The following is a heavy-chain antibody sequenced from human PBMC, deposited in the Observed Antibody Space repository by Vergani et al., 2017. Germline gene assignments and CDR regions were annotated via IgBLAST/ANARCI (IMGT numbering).Heavy chain of an antibody. J-gene: IGHJ4*02. Sequence: EVQMVESGGGLVKPGGSLRLSCTGSEFLLGTYWMTWVRQAPRKGLEWVASIKQDGSEKQYVDSVKGRFTISRDNVRNLVFLEMHDLRVADTAVYYCARELVAGTKEIDYWGQGTLVTVSS. CDR3: ARELVAGTKEIDY. CDR2: IKQDGSEK. V-gene: IGHV3-7*01. D-gene: IGHD6-19*01. CDR1: EFLLGTYW.